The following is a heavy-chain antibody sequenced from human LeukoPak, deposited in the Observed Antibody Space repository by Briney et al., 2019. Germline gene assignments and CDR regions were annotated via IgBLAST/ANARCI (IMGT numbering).Heavy chain of an antibody. D-gene: IGHD3-16*01. CDR2: IIHNGNVN. Sequence: GGSLRLSCAASGFTFSSYWMNWARQAPGKGLEWVASIIHNGNVNYYVDSVKGRFTISRDNAKNSLYLQVSNLRAEDTAVYFCARGGGLDVWGQGATVTVSS. CDR3: ARGGGLDV. J-gene: IGHJ6*02. CDR1: GFTFSSYW. V-gene: IGHV3-7*03.